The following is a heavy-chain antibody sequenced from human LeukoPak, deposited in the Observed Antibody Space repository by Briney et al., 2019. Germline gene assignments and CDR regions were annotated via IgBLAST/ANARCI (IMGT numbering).Heavy chain of an antibody. D-gene: IGHD4-17*01. CDR3: AKEYEMTTVTYDFFDY. CDR2: IPYDGSNK. CDR1: GFTVNSYG. J-gene: IGHJ4*02. V-gene: IGHV3-30*18. Sequence: GGSLRLSCAASGFTVNSYGMHWVRQAPGKGLEWVAGIPYDGSNKYYADSVKGRFSISRDNSKNRLYVQMNSLRAEDTAVYYCAKEYEMTTVTYDFFDYWGQGTLVSVSS.